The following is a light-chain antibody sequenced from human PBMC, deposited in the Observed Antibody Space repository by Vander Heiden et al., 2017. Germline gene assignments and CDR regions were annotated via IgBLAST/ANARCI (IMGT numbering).Light chain of an antibody. Sequence: DIQMTQSPSTLSASVADRATITYRASQSISSWLAWYQQKPGKAPKPLIYKASSLESGVPSRFSGSGSGTEFTLTISSLQPDDFATYYCQQYNSYPLTFGGGTKVEIK. CDR1: QSISSW. V-gene: IGKV1-5*03. CDR3: QQYNSYPLT. CDR2: KAS. J-gene: IGKJ4*01.